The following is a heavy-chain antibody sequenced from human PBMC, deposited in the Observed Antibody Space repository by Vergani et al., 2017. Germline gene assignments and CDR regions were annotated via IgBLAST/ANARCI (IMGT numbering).Heavy chain of an antibody. CDR2: IYHSGST. V-gene: IGHV4-38-2*01. CDR3: ARLASVRGVITQNWFDP. J-gene: IGHJ5*02. Sequence: QVQLLESGPGLLKPSETLSLTCSVSGNSITSGYYWGWIRQPPGRGLEWIGSIYHSGSTYYNPSLKSRVTISVDTSKNQFSLKLSSVTAADTAVYYCARLASVRGVITQNWFDPWGQGTLVTVSS. CDR1: GNSITSGYY. D-gene: IGHD3-10*01.